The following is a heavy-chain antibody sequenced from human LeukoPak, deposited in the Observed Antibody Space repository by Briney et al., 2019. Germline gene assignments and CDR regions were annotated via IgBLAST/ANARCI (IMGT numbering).Heavy chain of an antibody. CDR1: GYTLTELS. Sequence: ASVKVSCKVSGYTLTELSMHWVRQAPGKGLEWMGGFDPEDGETIYAQKFQGRVTMTEDTSTDTAYMELSSLRSEDTAVYYCARDVSYQDLDTSVFWGQGTLVTVSS. J-gene: IGHJ4*02. V-gene: IGHV1-24*01. CDR3: ARDVSYQDLDTSVF. D-gene: IGHD2/OR15-2a*01. CDR2: FDPEDGET.